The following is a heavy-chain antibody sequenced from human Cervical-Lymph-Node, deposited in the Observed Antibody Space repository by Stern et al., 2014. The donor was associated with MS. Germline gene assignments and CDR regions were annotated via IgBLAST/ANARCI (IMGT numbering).Heavy chain of an antibody. J-gene: IGHJ4*02. CDR1: GYAFTNFY. Sequence: MQLVESGAEVKEPGASMTVSCKASGYAFTNFYIHWVRQAPGQGLEWMGWLTPHSGDTNYAQKIQRRVTMTRDISTDTAYLTLGGLRSDDTAVYYCARDYNWNFGIWGQGTLVTVSS. CDR3: ARDYNWNFGI. CDR2: LTPHSGDT. D-gene: IGHD1-7*01. V-gene: IGHV1-2*02.